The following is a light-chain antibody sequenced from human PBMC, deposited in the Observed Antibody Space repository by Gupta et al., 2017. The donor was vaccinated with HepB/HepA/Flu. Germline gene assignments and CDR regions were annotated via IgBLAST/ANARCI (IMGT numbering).Light chain of an antibody. CDR3: QQSYSTPPFT. CDR1: QSISSY. Sequence: DIQMNQSPSSLSASVGDRVTITCRASQSISSYLNWYQQKPGKAPKLLIYAASSLQSGVPSRFSGSGSGTDFTLTISSLQPEDFATYYCQQSYSTPPFTFGPGTKVDIK. V-gene: IGKV1-39*01. J-gene: IGKJ3*01. CDR2: AAS.